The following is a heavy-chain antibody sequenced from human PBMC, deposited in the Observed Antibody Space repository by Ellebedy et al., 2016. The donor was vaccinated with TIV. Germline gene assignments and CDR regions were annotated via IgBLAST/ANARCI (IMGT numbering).Heavy chain of an antibody. J-gene: IGHJ4*02. CDR2: VTDSEDKS. Sequence: GESLKISCAASGFVFSDYALSWVRQAPGKGLEWVSTVTDSEDKSFYGDSVKGRFTISRDKSRNTLFLQMNNLGAEDTAVYYCATRFHRVGVPGTFFGSWGQGTLVTVSS. V-gene: IGHV3-23*01. CDR1: GFVFSDYA. D-gene: IGHD6-19*01. CDR3: ATRFHRVGVPGTFFGS.